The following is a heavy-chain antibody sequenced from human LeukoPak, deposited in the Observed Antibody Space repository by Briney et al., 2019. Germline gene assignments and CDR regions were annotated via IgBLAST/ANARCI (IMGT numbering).Heavy chain of an antibody. V-gene: IGHV1-69*13. Sequence: ASVKVSCKASGGTFSSYAISWVRQAPGQGLEWMGGIIPIFGTANYAQKFQGRVTITADESTSTAYMELSSLRSEDTAVYYCARDRGVLRFSEGFDYWGQGTLVTVSS. J-gene: IGHJ4*02. CDR3: ARDRGVLRFSEGFDY. CDR1: GGTFSSYA. D-gene: IGHD3-3*01. CDR2: IIPIFGTA.